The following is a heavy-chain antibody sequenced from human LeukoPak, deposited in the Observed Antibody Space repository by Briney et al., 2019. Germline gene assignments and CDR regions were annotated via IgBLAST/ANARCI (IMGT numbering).Heavy chain of an antibody. Sequence: SSVKVSCKASGGTFSSYAISWVRQAPGQGLEWMGGIIPIFGTANYAQKFQGRVTITADESTSTAYMELSSLRSEDTAVYYCARDPYYYDSSGYHHYYYGMDVWGQGTTVTVSS. V-gene: IGHV1-69*01. CDR3: ARDPYYYDSSGYHHYYYGMDV. J-gene: IGHJ6*02. D-gene: IGHD3-22*01. CDR2: IIPIFGTA. CDR1: GGTFSSYA.